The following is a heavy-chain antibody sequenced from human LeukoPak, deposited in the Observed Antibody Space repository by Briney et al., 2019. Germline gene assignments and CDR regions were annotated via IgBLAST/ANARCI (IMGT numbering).Heavy chain of an antibody. V-gene: IGHV3-53*01. Sequence: GGSLRLSCAASGLTVSSNCMSWVRQAPGKGLEWVSFIYSGGDTYYADSVKGRFTISRNNSKNTFHLQMNSLRAEDTAVYYCARRAGDYSHPYDYWGQGTLVTVSS. CDR3: ARRAGDYSHPYDY. CDR1: GLTVSSNC. D-gene: IGHD3-22*01. J-gene: IGHJ4*02. CDR2: IYSGGDT.